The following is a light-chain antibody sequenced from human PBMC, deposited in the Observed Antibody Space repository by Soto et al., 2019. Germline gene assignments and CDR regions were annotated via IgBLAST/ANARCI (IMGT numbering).Light chain of an antibody. CDR1: QSVSSY. CDR2: DAS. J-gene: IGKJ2*01. Sequence: EIVLTQSPATLSLSPGERGTLSCRASQSVSSYLAWYQQKPGQAPRLLIYDASNRATGIPARFSGSGSGTDFTLTSSSLEPEDFAVYYCQQRSDWPLTFGQGTKLEIK. CDR3: QQRSDWPLT. V-gene: IGKV3-11*01.